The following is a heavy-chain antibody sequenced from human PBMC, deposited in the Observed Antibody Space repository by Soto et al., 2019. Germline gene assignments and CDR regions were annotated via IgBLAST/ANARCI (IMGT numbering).Heavy chain of an antibody. CDR3: ARSSPGGGVDFDY. CDR1: VGTFSSYT. Sequence: QVQLVQSAAEVTKPVSSVKVSCKAYVGTFSSYTISWVRQAPGQGLEWRGRIIPILGIANYAQKFQGRVTIPGDKYTSTAYVELSSLRSEDTSVYYCARSSPGGGVDFDYWGQGTLVNVSS. D-gene: IGHD2-8*02. V-gene: IGHV1-69*02. CDR2: IIPILGIA. J-gene: IGHJ4*02.